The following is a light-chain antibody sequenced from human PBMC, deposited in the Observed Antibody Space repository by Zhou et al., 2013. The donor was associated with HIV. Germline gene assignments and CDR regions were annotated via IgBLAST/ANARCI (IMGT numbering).Light chain of an antibody. CDR3: QQSYTTPET. CDR1: QSISHW. V-gene: IGKV1-5*03. Sequence: DIRMTQSPSTLSASVGDRVTITCRANQSISHWLAWYQHKPGKAPKLLIYKASTLESGIPSRFRGSGSGTEFTLTISGLQPDDFAIYFCQQSYTTPETFGGGTKVE. J-gene: IGKJ4*01. CDR2: KAS.